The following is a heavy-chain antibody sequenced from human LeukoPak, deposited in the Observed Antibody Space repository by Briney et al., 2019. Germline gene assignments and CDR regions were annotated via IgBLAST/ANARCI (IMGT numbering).Heavy chain of an antibody. D-gene: IGHD4-17*01. CDR3: ARRTVTTADDAFDI. J-gene: IGHJ3*02. V-gene: IGHV1-18*01. CDR2: TSAYNGNT. CDR1: GYTFTSYG. Sequence: GASVKVSCKASGYTFTSYGISWVRQAPGQGLEWMGWTSAYNGNTNYAQKLQGRVTMTTDTSTSTAYMELRSLRSDDTAVYYCARRTVTTADDAFDIWGQGTMVTVSS.